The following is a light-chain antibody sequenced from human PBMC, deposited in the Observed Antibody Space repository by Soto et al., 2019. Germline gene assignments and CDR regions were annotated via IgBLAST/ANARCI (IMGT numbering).Light chain of an antibody. V-gene: IGKV3-11*01. CDR3: QQRDIWPWT. Sequence: EIVWSQSPSTLSLSPRERATLSCWASQSVNRYLVWYQQKPGQAPRLLMYDASKRATGIPARFSGSGSGTDFTLTISSLEPEDFAVYYCQQRDIWPWTVGQGTKVDIK. CDR2: DAS. CDR1: QSVNRY. J-gene: IGKJ1*01.